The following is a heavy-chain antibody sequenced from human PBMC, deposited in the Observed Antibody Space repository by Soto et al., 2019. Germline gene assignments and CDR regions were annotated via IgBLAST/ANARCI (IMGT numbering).Heavy chain of an antibody. J-gene: IGHJ4*02. D-gene: IGHD1-26*01. CDR1: GYTFTSYA. CDR3: ARDDSGFSGSHYNDYFNY. V-gene: IGHV1-3*01. CDR2: INAGNGNT. Sequence: GASVKVSCKASGYTFTSYAMHWVRQAPGQRLEWMGWINAGNGNTKYSQKFQGRVTITRDTSASTVYMQLSSLTSEDTAVYYCARDDSGFSGSHYNDYFNYWGQGALVTVSS.